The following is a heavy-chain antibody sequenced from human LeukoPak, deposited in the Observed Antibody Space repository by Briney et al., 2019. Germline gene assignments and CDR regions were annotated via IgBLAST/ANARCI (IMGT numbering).Heavy chain of an antibody. V-gene: IGHV3-23*01. Sequence: PGGSLRLSCAASGFTFSSYGMSWVRQAPGKGLEWVSAISGSGGSTYYADSVKGRFTISRDNSKNTLYLQMNSLRAEDTAVYYCAKESRSVRITMIVVVFRDRRPYNWFDPWGQGTLVTVSS. D-gene: IGHD3-22*01. CDR3: AKESRSVRITMIVVVFRDRRPYNWFDP. J-gene: IGHJ5*02. CDR2: ISGSGGST. CDR1: GFTFSSYG.